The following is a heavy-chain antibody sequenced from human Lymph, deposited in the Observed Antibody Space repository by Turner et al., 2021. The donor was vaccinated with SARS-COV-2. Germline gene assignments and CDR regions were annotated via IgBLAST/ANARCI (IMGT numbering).Heavy chain of an antibody. CDR3: ARDLGPLAFDI. CDR2: IYIGGTT. J-gene: IGHJ3*02. Sequence: EVQPVEPGGGFIQPGGSLILSCAASGFTVSSNYMSWVRQAPGKGLKWVSVIYIGGTTYYADSVKGRFTISRDNSKNTLYLQMNSLRAEDTAVYYCARDLGPLAFDIWGQGTMVTVSS. CDR1: GFTVSSNY. V-gene: IGHV3-53*01.